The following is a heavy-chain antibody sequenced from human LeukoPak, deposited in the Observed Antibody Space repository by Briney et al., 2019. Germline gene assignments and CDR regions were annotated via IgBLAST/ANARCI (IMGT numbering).Heavy chain of an antibody. J-gene: IGHJ6*04. V-gene: IGHV1-2*02. CDR1: GYTFTGYY. Sequence: ASVKVSCKASGYTFTGYYMHRVRQAPGQGLEWMGWINPNSGGTNYAQKFQGRVTITRDTSISTAYMELSRLRSDDTAVYYCARTDYGDSFKMDVWGKGTTVTVSS. CDR2: INPNSGGT. CDR3: ARTDYGDSFKMDV. D-gene: IGHD4-17*01.